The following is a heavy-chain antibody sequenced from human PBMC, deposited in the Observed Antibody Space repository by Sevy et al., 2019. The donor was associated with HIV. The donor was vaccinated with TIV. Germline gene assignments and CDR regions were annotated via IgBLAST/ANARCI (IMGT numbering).Heavy chain of an antibody. CDR2: IRLDGSYR. V-gene: IGHV3-30*02. Sequence: GGSLRLSCAASGFIFGDHGMHWVRQAPGKGLEWVAFIRLDGSYRYYADSVKGRFTISRDNSKNTLYLQMNSLRAEDTAVYYCAKVPSSGWNYLLDYWGQGILVTVSS. CDR1: GFIFGDHG. J-gene: IGHJ4*02. CDR3: AKVPSSGWNYLLDY. D-gene: IGHD1-7*01.